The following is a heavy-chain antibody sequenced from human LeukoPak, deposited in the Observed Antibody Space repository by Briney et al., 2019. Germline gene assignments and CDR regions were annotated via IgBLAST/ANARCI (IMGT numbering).Heavy chain of an antibody. V-gene: IGHV3-74*01. CDR1: GFTFSIYW. D-gene: IGHD4-17*01. CDR3: ARDRYGDDDFR. CDR2: INSDGSIT. Sequence: PGGSLRLSCAASGFTFSIYWMHWVRQAPGKGLVWVSRINSDGSITSYADSVKGRFTISRDNADNTLYLQMNSLSAEDTAVYYCARDRYGDDDFRWGKGTLVTVSS. J-gene: IGHJ4*02.